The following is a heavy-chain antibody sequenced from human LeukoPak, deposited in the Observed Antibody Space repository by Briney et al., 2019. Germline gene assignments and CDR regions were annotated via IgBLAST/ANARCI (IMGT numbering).Heavy chain of an antibody. J-gene: IGHJ4*02. CDR2: TYYSGST. CDR3: ARDYGDYGLY. D-gene: IGHD4-17*01. CDR1: GGSISSGGYY. V-gene: IGHV4-31*03. Sequence: TLSLTCTVSGGSISSGGYYWSWIRQHPGKGLEWIGYTYYSGSTYYNPSLKSRVTISVDTSKNQFSLKLSSVTAADTAVYYCARDYGDYGLYWGQGTLVTVSS.